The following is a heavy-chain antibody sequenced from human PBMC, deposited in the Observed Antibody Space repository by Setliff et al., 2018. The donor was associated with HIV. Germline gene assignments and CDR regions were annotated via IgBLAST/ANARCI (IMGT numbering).Heavy chain of an antibody. CDR1: GGSINRSNYY. Sequence: SETLSLTCTVPGGSINRSNYYWGWIRQPPGKGLEWIGTISYTGSTYYDPSLKSRVTISLDTSKNQFFLKLSSVTAPDTAIYYCARQTWEYYDTLTGYYTGGWYYFDSWGQGTLVTVSS. J-gene: IGHJ4*02. CDR2: ISYTGST. D-gene: IGHD3-9*01. V-gene: IGHV4-39*01. CDR3: ARQTWEYYDTLTGYYTGGWYYFDS.